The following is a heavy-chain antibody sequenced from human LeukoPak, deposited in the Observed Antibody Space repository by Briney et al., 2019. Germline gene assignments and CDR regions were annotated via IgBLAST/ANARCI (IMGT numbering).Heavy chain of an antibody. CDR3: ARDGGDVLLWFGEPKEGNWFDP. CDR2: INPNSGGT. V-gene: IGHV1-2*06. Sequence: GASAKVSCKASGYTFTGYYMHWVRQAPGRGLEWMGRINPNSGGTNYAQKFQGRVTMTRDTSISTAYMELSRLRSDDTAVYYCARDGGDVLLWFGEPKEGNWFDPWGQGTLVTVSS. CDR1: GYTFTGYY. D-gene: IGHD3-10*01. J-gene: IGHJ5*02.